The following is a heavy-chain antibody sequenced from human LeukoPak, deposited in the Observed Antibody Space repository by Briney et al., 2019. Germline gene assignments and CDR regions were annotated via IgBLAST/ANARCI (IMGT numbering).Heavy chain of an antibody. Sequence: GGSLRLSCAASGFTFSSYGMHWVRQAPGKGPEWVSYVSSASSHVYYADSVRGRFIISRDNAKNSLYLQMNSLRAEDTAVYYCARSYSSSRYYYYYMDVWGKGTTVTVSS. J-gene: IGHJ6*03. CDR1: GFTFSSYG. CDR3: ARSYSSSRYYYYYMDV. CDR2: VSSASSHV. V-gene: IGHV3-21*04. D-gene: IGHD6-6*01.